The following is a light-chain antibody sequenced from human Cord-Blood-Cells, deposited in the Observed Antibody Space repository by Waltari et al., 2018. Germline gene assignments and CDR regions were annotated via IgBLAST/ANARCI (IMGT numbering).Light chain of an antibody. Sequence: QSALTQPRSVSGSPGQSVTISCTGTSSDVGGYNYVSWYQQHPGKAPKLMIYDVSKRPPGVPDRFAGSTAGHTASLTISGLQAEDEADYYCCSYAGSYTYVFGTGTKVTVL. CDR2: DVS. CDR1: SSDVGGYNY. CDR3: CSYAGSYTYV. J-gene: IGLJ1*01. V-gene: IGLV2-11*01.